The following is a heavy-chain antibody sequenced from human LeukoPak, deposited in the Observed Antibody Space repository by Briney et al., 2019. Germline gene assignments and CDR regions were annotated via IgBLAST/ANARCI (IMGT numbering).Heavy chain of an antibody. D-gene: IGHD1-14*01. V-gene: IGHV3-9*03. J-gene: IGHJ3*02. CDR2: ISWKSGSI. Sequence: GGSLRLSCAASGFTFDDYAMHWVRQAPGKGLEWVSGISWKSGSIGYADSVKGRFTISRDNAKNSLYLQMNSLRAEDMALYYCARATHYTRSEPALDAFDIWGQRTMVTVSS. CDR1: GFTFDDYA. CDR3: ARATHYTRSEPALDAFDI.